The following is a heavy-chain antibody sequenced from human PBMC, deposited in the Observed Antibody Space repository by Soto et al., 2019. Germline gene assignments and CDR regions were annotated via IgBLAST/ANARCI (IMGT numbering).Heavy chain of an antibody. J-gene: IGHJ4*02. CDR3: ASDRAGYYSHFVY. CDR2: IMPFFGSG. V-gene: IGHV1-69*13. D-gene: IGHD3-22*01. Sequence: SVKVSCKALRGTFTNYAFSWVRQAPGQGLEWMGGIMPFFGSGNYAQKFQGRINITADESTSSVYLELTSLRSEDTAVYYCASDRAGYYSHFVYWGQGTLVTVSS. CDR1: RGTFTNYA.